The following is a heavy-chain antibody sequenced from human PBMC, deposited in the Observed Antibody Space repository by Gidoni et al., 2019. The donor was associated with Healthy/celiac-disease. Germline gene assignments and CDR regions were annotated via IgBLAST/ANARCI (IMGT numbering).Heavy chain of an antibody. CDR1: GFTFRSYA. V-gene: IGHV3-23*01. CDR3: ATSRYCSGGSCYLPGDY. D-gene: IGHD2-15*01. J-gene: IGHJ4*02. Sequence: EVQLLESGGGLVQPGGSLRLSCAASGFTFRSYAMSWVRQAPGKGLEWVSAISGSGGSTYYADSVKGRFTISRDNSKNTLYLQMNSLRAEDTAVYYCATSRYCSGGSCYLPGDYWGQGTLVTVSS. CDR2: ISGSGGST.